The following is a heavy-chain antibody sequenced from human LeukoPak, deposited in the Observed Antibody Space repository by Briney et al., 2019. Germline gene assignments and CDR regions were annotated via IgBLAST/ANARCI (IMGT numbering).Heavy chain of an antibody. V-gene: IGHV1-18*01. J-gene: IGHJ4*02. CDR2: ISIYSGNT. Sequence: ASVKVSCKASGYTFTSHGLSWARQAPGQGLEWMGWISIYSGNTNYAQKFQDRISMTTDTSTSTAYMELRSLKSDDTAVYYCARDPRRVYSSSWFDDYWGQGTLVTVSS. CDR1: GYTFTSHG. CDR3: ARDPRRVYSSSWFDDY. D-gene: IGHD6-13*01.